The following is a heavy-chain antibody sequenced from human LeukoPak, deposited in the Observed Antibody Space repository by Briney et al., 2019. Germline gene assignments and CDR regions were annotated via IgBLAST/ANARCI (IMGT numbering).Heavy chain of an antibody. D-gene: IGHD4-17*01. CDR2: INTKTGDT. J-gene: IGHJ6*02. CDR3: ARASYGDHAHYYSYGKEV. CDR1: GFTLTDYY. Sequence: ASVKVSDTASGFTLTDYYIHWMRQAPGQGLEWMGWINTKTGDTYSAQNFQGRVTMTRDTSISTAYMELSRLTSDDTAVYYCARASYGDHAHYYSYGKEVRGQGTTVTVSS. V-gene: IGHV1-2*02.